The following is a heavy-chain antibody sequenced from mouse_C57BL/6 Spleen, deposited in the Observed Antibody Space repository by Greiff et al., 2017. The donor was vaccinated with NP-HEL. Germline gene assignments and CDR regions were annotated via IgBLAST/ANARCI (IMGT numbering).Heavy chain of an antibody. V-gene: IGHV1-50*01. J-gene: IGHJ3*01. D-gene: IGHD2-3*01. Sequence: QVQLKQSGAELVKPGASVKLSCKASGYTFTSYWMQWVKQRPGQGLEWIGEIDPSDSYTNYNQKFKGKATLTVDTSSSTAYMQLSSLTSEDSAVYYCARFGYEHFAYWGQGTLVTVSA. CDR3: ARFGYEHFAY. CDR1: GYTFTSYW. CDR2: IDPSDSYT.